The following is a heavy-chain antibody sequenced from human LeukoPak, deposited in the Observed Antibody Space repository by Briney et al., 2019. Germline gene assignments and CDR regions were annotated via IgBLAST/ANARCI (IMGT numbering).Heavy chain of an antibody. CDR3: ARGVPTYYYDSSGYIGHPFDY. CDR2: ISYDGSNK. Sequence: PGRSLRLSCAASGFTFSSYAMHWVRQAPGKGLEWVAVISYDGSNKYYADSVKGRFTNSRDNSKNTLYLQMNSLRAEDTAVYYCARGVPTYYYDSSGYIGHPFDYWGQGTLVTVSS. CDR1: GFTFSSYA. V-gene: IGHV3-30-3*01. D-gene: IGHD3-22*01. J-gene: IGHJ4*02.